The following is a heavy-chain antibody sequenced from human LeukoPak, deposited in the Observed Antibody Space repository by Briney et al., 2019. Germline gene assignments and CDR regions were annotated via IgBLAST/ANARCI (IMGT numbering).Heavy chain of an antibody. D-gene: IGHD3-22*01. V-gene: IGHV4-34*01. Sequence: SETPSLTCAVYGGSFSGYYWSWIRQPPGKGLEWIGEINHSGSTNYNPSLKSRVTISVDTSKNQFSLKLSSVTAADTAVYYCARTYYYDSSGYYTTRQTFDYWGQGTLVTVSS. CDR2: INHSGST. CDR3: ARTYYYDSSGYYTTRQTFDY. J-gene: IGHJ4*02. CDR1: GGSFSGYY.